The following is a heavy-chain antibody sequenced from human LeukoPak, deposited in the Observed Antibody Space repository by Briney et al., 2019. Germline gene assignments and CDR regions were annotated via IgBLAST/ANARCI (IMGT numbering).Heavy chain of an antibody. CDR2: IYYSGST. J-gene: IGHJ4*02. CDR1: GGSISSGGYS. Sequence: SETLSLTCAVSGGSISSGGYSWSWIRQPPGKGLEWIGYIYYSGSTNYNPSLKSRVTISVDTSKNQFSLKLSSVTAADTAVYYCARPRDPYDSSGRFDYWGQGTLVTVSS. CDR3: ARPRDPYDSSGRFDY. D-gene: IGHD3-22*01. V-gene: IGHV4-61*08.